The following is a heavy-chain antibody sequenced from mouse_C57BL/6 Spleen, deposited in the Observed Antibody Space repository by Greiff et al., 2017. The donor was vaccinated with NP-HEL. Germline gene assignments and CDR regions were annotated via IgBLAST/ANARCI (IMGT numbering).Heavy chain of an antibody. Sequence: VQLKESGPGMVKPSQSLSLTCTVTGYSITSGYDWHWIRHFPGNQLEWMGYISYSGSTNYNPSLKSRISITHDTSKNHFFLKLNSVTTEDTATYYCARVNYGSTYWYFDVWGTGTTVTVSS. CDR1: GYSITSGYD. CDR3: ARVNYGSTYWYFDV. J-gene: IGHJ1*03. D-gene: IGHD1-1*01. CDR2: ISYSGST. V-gene: IGHV3-1*01.